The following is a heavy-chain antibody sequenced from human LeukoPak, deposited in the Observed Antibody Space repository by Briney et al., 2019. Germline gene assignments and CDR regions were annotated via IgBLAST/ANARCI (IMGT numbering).Heavy chain of an antibody. CDR1: GIIFSDFG. J-gene: IGHJ3*01. CDR2: IWYDGSNK. D-gene: IGHD2-15*01. V-gene: IGHV3-33*06. Sequence: GGSLRLSCAASGIIFSDFGMHWVRQAPGKGLEWMAIIWYDGSNKYYADSVKGRFTISRDNSQNTMYLQMNSLRAEDSAVYYCAKATCSGANCFSNSRDAFDVWGQGTMVTVSS. CDR3: AKATCSGANCFSNSRDAFDV.